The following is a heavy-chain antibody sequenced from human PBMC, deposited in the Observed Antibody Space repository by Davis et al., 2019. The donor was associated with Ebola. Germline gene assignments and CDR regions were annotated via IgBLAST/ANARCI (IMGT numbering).Heavy chain of an antibody. CDR3: ARAGLRMDY. CDR1: GFIFRNYV. J-gene: IGHJ4*02. V-gene: IGHV3-69-1*01. Sequence: GESLKISCETSGFIFRNYVMSWVRQAPGKGLEWVSTFGTGGDTYYADSVKGRFTISRDNAKNSLYLQMNSLRAEDTAVYYCARAGLRMDYWGQGTLVTVSS. D-gene: IGHD4-17*01. CDR2: FGTGGDT.